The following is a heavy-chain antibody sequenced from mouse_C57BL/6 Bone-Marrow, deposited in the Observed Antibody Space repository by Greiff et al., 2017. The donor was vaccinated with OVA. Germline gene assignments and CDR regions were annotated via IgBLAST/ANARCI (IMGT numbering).Heavy chain of an antibody. CDR3: AIFYYYGSSYEDYLDY. CDR1: GYTFTSYW. Sequence: VQLQQPGAELVKPGASVKVSCKASGYTFTSYWMHWVKQRPGQGLEWIGRIHPSDSDTNYNQKFKGKATLTVDKSSSTAYMQLSSLTSEDSAVYYGAIFYYYGSSYEDYLDYWGQGTTLTVSS. D-gene: IGHD1-1*01. J-gene: IGHJ2*01. CDR2: IHPSDSDT. V-gene: IGHV1-74*01.